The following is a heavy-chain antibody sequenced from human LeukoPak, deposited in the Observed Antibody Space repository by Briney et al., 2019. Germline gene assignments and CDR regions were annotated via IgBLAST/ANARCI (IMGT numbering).Heavy chain of an antibody. CDR1: GGSISSSSYY. CDR3: ARRVDYYYYMDV. D-gene: IGHD2-15*01. J-gene: IGHJ6*03. V-gene: IGHV4-39*07. CDR2: IYYSGST. Sequence: SETLSLTCTVSGGSISSSSYYWGWIRQPPGKGLEWIGSIYYSGSTYYNPSLKSRVTISVDTSKNQFSLKLSSVTAADTAVYYCARRVDYYYYMDVWGKGTTVTVXS.